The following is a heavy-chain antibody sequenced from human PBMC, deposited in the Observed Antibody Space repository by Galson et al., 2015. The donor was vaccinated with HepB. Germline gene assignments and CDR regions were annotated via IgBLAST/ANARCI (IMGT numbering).Heavy chain of an antibody. CDR1: GFTVSSNY. CDR3: ARYDGIYGGRFDP. Sequence: SLRLSCAASGFTVSSNYMSWVRQAPGKGLEWVSVIYSGGSTYYADSVKGRFTISRDNSKNTLYLQMNSLRAEDTAVYYCARYDGIYGGRFDPWGQGTLVTVSS. CDR2: IYSGGST. V-gene: IGHV3-66*01. D-gene: IGHD4-23*01. J-gene: IGHJ5*02.